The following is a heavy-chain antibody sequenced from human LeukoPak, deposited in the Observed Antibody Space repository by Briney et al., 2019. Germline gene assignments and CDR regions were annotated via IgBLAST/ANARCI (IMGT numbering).Heavy chain of an antibody. J-gene: IGHJ4*02. V-gene: IGHV4-59*12. CDR1: GGSISIYY. CDR2: IYNSGSA. Sequence: TSETLSLTCIVSGGSISIYYWNWIRQPQGKGLEWIGYIYNSGSAVYNPSLKRRVTISADTSKNQFSLKLTSVTAADTAVYYCARDRELGSWGQGTLVTVSS. CDR3: ARDRELGS. D-gene: IGHD7-27*01.